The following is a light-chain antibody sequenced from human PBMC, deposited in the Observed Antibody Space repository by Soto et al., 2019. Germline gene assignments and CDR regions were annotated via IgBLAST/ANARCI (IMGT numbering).Light chain of an antibody. CDR1: QGITNY. J-gene: IGKJ1*01. V-gene: IGKV1-6*01. CDR3: LQDYNYPRT. Sequence: ASQMTQSPTSLSAYLRDRHTITCRSSQGITNYLGWYQQKPGKAPKLLIYAASTLQSGVPSRFSGSGSDTDFTLTINNLQPEDFATYYCLQDYNYPRTFGQGTKVDIK. CDR2: AAS.